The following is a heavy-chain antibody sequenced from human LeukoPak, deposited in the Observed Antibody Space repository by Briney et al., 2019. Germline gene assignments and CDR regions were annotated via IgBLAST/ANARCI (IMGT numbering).Heavy chain of an antibody. CDR2: ISGSGGST. Sequence: GGSLRLSCAASGFNFCTYAMTWVRQAPGKGLEWVSAISGSGGSTYYADSVKGRFTISRDNSKNTLYLQMNSLRAEDTAVYYCANGYDSFLDAFDIWGQGTMVTVSS. CDR3: ANGYDSFLDAFDI. CDR1: GFNFCTYA. D-gene: IGHD3-22*01. V-gene: IGHV3-23*01. J-gene: IGHJ3*02.